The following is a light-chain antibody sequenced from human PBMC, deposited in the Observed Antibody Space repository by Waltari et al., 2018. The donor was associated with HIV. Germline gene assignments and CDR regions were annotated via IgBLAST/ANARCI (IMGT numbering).Light chain of an antibody. CDR1: SSDVGGHNY. J-gene: IGLJ2*01. CDR3: SSYTSSSTPLVV. V-gene: IGLV2-14*03. Sequence: SALTQPASVSGSPGPSIIISCTGTSSDVGGHNYVTWYQQHPGKAPKLMVYDVSNRPSGVSNRFSGSKSGNTASLTISGLQAEDEADYYCSSYTSSSTPLVVFGGGTKLTVL. CDR2: DVS.